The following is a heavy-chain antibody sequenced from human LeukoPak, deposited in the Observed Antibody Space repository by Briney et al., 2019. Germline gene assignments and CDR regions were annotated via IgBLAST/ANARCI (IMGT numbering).Heavy chain of an antibody. J-gene: IGHJ4*02. CDR3: ARVYLYRSGWELTPY. D-gene: IGHD6-19*01. Sequence: ASVKVSCKSSGYIFTNYGLNWVRQAPGQGHGWLGWISANNGITDYAQRFQGRVTLTTDTSTAKDYMELRRQGPDDKATYYYARVYLYRSGWELTPYWGEGSLVSVSS. V-gene: IGHV1-18*01. CDR2: ISANNGIT. CDR1: GYIFTNYG.